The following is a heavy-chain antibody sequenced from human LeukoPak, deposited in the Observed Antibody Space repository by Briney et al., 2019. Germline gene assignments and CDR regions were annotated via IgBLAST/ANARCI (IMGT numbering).Heavy chain of an antibody. Sequence: GGSLRLSCAASGFTFSSSWMHWVRQAPGKGLVWVSHINSDGSNTRYADSVKGRFTISRDNAKNTPSLQMNSLRAEDTAVYYCARGSPLGGNWGQGTLVTVSS. V-gene: IGHV3-74*01. CDR2: INSDGSNT. CDR3: ARGSPLGGN. CDR1: GFTFSSSW. J-gene: IGHJ4*02.